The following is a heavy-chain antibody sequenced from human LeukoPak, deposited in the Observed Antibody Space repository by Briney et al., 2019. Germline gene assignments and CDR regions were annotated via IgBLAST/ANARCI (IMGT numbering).Heavy chain of an antibody. CDR2: ISSSGSTI. J-gene: IGHJ6*04. CDR3: AELGITMIGGV. V-gene: IGHV3-48*03. Sequence: GGSLRLSCAASGFTFSSYEMNWVRQAPGKGLEWVSYISSSGSTIYYADSVKGRFTISRDNAKKSLYLQMNSLRAEDTAVYYCAELGITMIGGVWGKGTTVTISS. D-gene: IGHD3-10*02. CDR1: GFTFSSYE.